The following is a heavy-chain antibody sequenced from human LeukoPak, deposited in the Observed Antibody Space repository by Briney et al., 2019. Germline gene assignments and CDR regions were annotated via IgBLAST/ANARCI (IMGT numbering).Heavy chain of an antibody. CDR1: GFIFSTYS. D-gene: IGHD3-10*01. CDR2: ISSGSSTM. Sequence: PGGSLRLSCAASGFIFSTYSMNWVRQAPGKGLEWVSYISSGSSTMYYADSVKGRFTISRDNAKNSLYLQMNSLRDEDAAVYYCARDNYYGSGNWGQGTLVTVSS. CDR3: ARDNYYGSGN. J-gene: IGHJ4*02. V-gene: IGHV3-48*02.